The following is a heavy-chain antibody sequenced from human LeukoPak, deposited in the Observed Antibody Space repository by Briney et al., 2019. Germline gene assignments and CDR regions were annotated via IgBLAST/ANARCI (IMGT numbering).Heavy chain of an antibody. Sequence: SETLSLTCTVSGGSISSYYWSWIRQPAGKGLEWIGRIYSGGSTNYNPSLKSRVTMSVDTSKNQFSLKLSSVTATETAVYYCARGPTTGDLLRRFDPWGQGTPVTVSS. V-gene: IGHV4-4*07. J-gene: IGHJ5*02. CDR2: IYSGGST. CDR3: ARGPTTGDLLRRFDP. CDR1: GGSISSYY. D-gene: IGHD1-26*01.